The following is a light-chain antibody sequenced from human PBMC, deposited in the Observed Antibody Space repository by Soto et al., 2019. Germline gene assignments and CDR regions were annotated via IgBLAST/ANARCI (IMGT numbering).Light chain of an antibody. CDR3: CSYAGYSTFNYV. Sequence: QSVLTQPASVSGSPGQSITISCTGTSSDVGSYNLVSWYQQHPGKAPKLMIYEGSKRPSGVSNRFSGSKSGNTASLTISGLQAEDEADYYCCSYAGYSTFNYVFGTGTEVTVL. CDR1: SSDVGSYNL. V-gene: IGLV2-23*03. J-gene: IGLJ1*01. CDR2: EGS.